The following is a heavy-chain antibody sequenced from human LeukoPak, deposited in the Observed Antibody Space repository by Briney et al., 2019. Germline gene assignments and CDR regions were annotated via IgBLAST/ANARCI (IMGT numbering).Heavy chain of an antibody. D-gene: IGHD2-15*01. J-gene: IGHJ6*02. V-gene: IGHV3-23*01. CDR1: GFTFSSYA. CDR2: ISGSDNRT. Sequence: GGSLRLSCAAPGFTFSSYAMSWVRQAPGKGLEWVSSISGSDNRTYYADSVKGRFTISRDNSKNTLFLQMNSLRAEDTAVYYCAKNLYCGGGSCYPSALGMDVWGQGTTVTVSS. CDR3: AKNLYCGGGSCYPSALGMDV.